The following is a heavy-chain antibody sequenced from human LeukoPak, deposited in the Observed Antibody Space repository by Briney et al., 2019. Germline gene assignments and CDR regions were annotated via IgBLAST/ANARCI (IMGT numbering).Heavy chain of an antibody. Sequence: GGSLTLSCAASGFTFSEYYMSSIRQARGKGLERVSYISSSGSTIYYADSVKGRFTISRDNAKNSLYLQMNSLRAEDTAVYYCARVSYRWGYDAFDIWGQGTMVTVSS. CDR3: ARVSYRWGYDAFDI. J-gene: IGHJ3*02. CDR1: GFTFSEYY. V-gene: IGHV3-11*01. D-gene: IGHD1-26*01. CDR2: ISSSGSTI.